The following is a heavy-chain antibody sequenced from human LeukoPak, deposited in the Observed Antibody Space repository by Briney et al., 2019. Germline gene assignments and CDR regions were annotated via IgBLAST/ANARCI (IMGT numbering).Heavy chain of an antibody. J-gene: IGHJ6*03. V-gene: IGHV1-2*06. CDR1: GYTFTGHY. CDR3: ARSGPSDYYYYYMDV. Sequence: GASVKVSCKASGYTFTGHYMHWVRQAPGQGLEWMGRINPNSGGTNYAQKFQGRVTMTRDTSISTAYMELSRLRSDDTAVYYCARSGPSDYYYYYMDVWGKGTTVTVSS. CDR2: INPNSGGT. D-gene: IGHD3-3*01.